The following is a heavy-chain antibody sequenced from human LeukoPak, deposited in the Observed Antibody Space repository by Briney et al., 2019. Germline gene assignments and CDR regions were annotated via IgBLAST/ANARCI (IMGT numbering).Heavy chain of an antibody. D-gene: IGHD1-1*01. CDR1: GFTFSSYA. V-gene: IGHV3-23*01. J-gene: IGHJ4*02. CDR2: ISGSGGST. CDR3: ARGYVYFDY. Sequence: GGSLRLSCAASGFTFSSYAMSWVRQAPGKGLEWVSAISGSGGSTYYADSVKGRFTISRDNAKNSLYLQMNSLRAEDTAVYYCARGYVYFDYWGQGTLVTVSS.